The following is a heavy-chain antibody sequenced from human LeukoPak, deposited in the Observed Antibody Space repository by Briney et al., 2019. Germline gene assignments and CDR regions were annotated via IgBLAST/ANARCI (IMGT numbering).Heavy chain of an antibody. J-gene: IGHJ6*03. CDR3: ARGYCSSTSCYDSGYYYMDV. Sequence: ASVKVSCKASGYTFTSYAMNWVRQAPGQGLEWMGWINTNTGNPTYAQGFTGRFVFSLDTSVSTAYLQISSLKAEDTAVYYCARGYCSSTSCYDSGYYYMDVWGKGTTVTVSS. CDR2: INTNTGNP. CDR1: GYTFTSYA. D-gene: IGHD2-2*03. V-gene: IGHV7-4-1*02.